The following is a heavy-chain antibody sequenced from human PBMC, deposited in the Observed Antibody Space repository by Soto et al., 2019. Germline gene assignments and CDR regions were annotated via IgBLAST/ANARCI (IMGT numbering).Heavy chain of an antibody. D-gene: IGHD3-3*02. CDR2: INPNSGGT. J-gene: IGHJ5*01. CDR1: GYTFTSNN. CDR3: ARDIAFDGRGRGFDS. Sequence: ASVKVSCKASGYTFTSNNRHWVRRAPGQGLEWMGRINPNSGGTIYAQKFQGRVSMIRDMSTSTVYMDLSSLRSDDTAVYYCARDIAFDGRGRGFDSGGQGSLVTVSS. V-gene: IGHV1-46*01.